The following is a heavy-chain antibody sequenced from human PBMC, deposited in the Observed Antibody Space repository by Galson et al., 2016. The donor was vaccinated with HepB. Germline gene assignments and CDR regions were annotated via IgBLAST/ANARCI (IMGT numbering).Heavy chain of an antibody. D-gene: IGHD1-20*01. CDR2: VHSSGNS. V-gene: IGHV4-59*11. CDR3: ARGTRFSYKWSFDS. CDR1: DESITTHY. Sequence: SETLSLTCDVSDESITTHYWSWIRQSPGEGLEWLGYVHSSGNSKYNPSLTSRVTMSLDTSGSHFSLRPRSVTAADTAVYFCARGTRFSYKWSFDSWGQGALVTVSS. J-gene: IGHJ4*02.